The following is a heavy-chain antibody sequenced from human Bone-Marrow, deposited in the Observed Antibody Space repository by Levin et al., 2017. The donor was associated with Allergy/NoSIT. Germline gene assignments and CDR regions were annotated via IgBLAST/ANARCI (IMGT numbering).Heavy chain of an antibody. CDR2: ISSSSSYI. CDR3: ARGAVVVVVAATPVSWFDP. V-gene: IGHV3-21*01. D-gene: IGHD2-15*01. Sequence: GGSLRLSCAASGFTFSSYSMNWVRQAPGKGLEWVSSISSSSSYIYYADSVKGRFTISRDNAKNSLYLQMNSLRAEDTAVYYCARGAVVVVVAATPVSWFDPWGQGTLVTVSS. J-gene: IGHJ5*02. CDR1: GFTFSSYS.